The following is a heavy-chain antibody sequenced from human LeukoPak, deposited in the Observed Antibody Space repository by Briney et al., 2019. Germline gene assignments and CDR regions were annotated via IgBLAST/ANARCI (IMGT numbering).Heavy chain of an antibody. Sequence: GASVKVSCKASGYTFTSYGFNWVRQAPGQGLEWMGWISAYNANTNYAQKLQGRVTMTTDTSTSTAYMELRSLRSDDTAVYYCARDCSGGSCFSLWGQGTLVTVSS. J-gene: IGHJ4*02. CDR1: GYTFTSYG. CDR3: ARDCSGGSCFSL. V-gene: IGHV1-18*01. CDR2: ISAYNANT. D-gene: IGHD2-15*01.